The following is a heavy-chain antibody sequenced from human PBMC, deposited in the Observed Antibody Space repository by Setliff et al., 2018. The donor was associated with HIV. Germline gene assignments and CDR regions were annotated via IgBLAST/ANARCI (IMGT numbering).Heavy chain of an antibody. CDR1: GFTFRTFA. D-gene: IGHD4-17*01. V-gene: IGHV3-30*15. CDR3: AKERSTVTTPLFAY. J-gene: IGHJ4*02. CDR2: ISYDGSRI. Sequence: PGGSLRLSCVASGFTFRTFAMHWVRQAPGKGLEWVSVISYDGSRISYADSVKGRFTISRDNSKNTLYLQMSSLRPEDTAIYFCAKERSTVTTPLFAYWGQGTLVTVSS.